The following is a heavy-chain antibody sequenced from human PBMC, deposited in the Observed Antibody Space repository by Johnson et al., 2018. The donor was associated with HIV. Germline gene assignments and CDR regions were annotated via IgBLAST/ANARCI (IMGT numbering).Heavy chain of an antibody. CDR1: GFTFSSYW. D-gene: IGHD3-16*02. CDR3: ARESIEGLSDAFDI. CDR2: IEQDGSEK. Sequence: VQLVESGGGLVQPGGSLRLSCEASGFTFSSYWMNWVRQAPGKGLEWVANIEQDGSEKYYVDSVKGRFTISRDNSKNTLYLQMNSLRAEDTAVYYCARESIEGLSDAFDIWGQGTMVTVSS. J-gene: IGHJ3*02. V-gene: IGHV3-7*01.